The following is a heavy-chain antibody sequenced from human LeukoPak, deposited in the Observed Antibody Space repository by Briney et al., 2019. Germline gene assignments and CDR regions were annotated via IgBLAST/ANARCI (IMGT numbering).Heavy chain of an antibody. J-gene: IGHJ4*02. CDR2: IYPGDSDT. Sequence: SLKISCKGSVYSFTSYWNGWVRQKPGKGLEWMGIIYPGDSDTRYSPSPQGPVTISADKSISTASLQGSSLKAWDTAMYYCAGIIWFWELRFDYWGQGTLVTVSS. D-gene: IGHD3-10*01. CDR1: VYSFTSYW. CDR3: AGIIWFWELRFDY. V-gene: IGHV5-51*01.